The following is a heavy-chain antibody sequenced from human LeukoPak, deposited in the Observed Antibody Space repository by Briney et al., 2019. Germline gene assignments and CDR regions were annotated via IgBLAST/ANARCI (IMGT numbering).Heavy chain of an antibody. CDR2: INPGGDNT. CDR3: ARGGAAMVRKYCFDY. J-gene: IGHJ4*02. D-gene: IGHD5-18*01. CDR1: GYTFTNYY. V-gene: IGHV1-46*01. Sequence: SVKVSCKASGYTFTNYYIHWVRQAPGQGLEWMGLINPGGDNTNYAQNFQGTVTITRDTSASTVYMELSSLRSEDTAVYYCARGGAAMVRKYCFDYWGQGTLGTVS.